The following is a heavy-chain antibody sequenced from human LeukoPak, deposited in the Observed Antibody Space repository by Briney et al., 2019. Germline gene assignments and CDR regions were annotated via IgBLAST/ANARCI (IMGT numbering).Heavy chain of an antibody. CDR2: IYYSGST. J-gene: IGHJ3*02. CDR3: ATELLTHAFDI. V-gene: IGHV4-31*03. Sequence: SETLSLTCTFSGGSISSGGYYWSWIRQHPGTGLEWIGYIYYSGSTYYNPSLKSRVTISVDTSKNQFSLKLSSVTAADTAVYYCATELLTHAFDIWGQGTMVTVSS. CDR1: GGSISSGGYY. D-gene: IGHD3-10*01.